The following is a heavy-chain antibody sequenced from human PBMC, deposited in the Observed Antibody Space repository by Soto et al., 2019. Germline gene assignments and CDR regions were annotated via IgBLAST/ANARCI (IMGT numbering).Heavy chain of an antibody. CDR2: ISSSGSTI. J-gene: IGHJ4*02. CDR3: ASDGGYLPGLPDY. D-gene: IGHD2-15*01. CDR1: GFTFSDYY. V-gene: IGHV3-11*01. Sequence: GGSLRLSCAASGFTFSDYYMRWIRQAPGKGLEWASYISSSGSTIYYADSVKGRFTIARDNAKNSLYLQINSLRAEDTAVYYCASDGGYLPGLPDYWGQGTLVTVSS.